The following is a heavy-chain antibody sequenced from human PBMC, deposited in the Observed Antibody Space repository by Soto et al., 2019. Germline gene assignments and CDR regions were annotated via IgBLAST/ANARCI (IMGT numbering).Heavy chain of an antibody. V-gene: IGHV4-30-2*01. J-gene: IGHJ4*02. CDR3: VGGGLSFFDY. CDR1: GGSLSSGVYS. Sequence: SETLSRTCAVSGGSLSSGVYSWNWIRQPPGKALEWIGYIYDNGNTYYNPSLKSRVTISVARSKNQFSLNLTSVTAADTAVYFCVGGGLSFFDYWGQGALVTVSS. D-gene: IGHD3-16*01. CDR2: IYDNGNT.